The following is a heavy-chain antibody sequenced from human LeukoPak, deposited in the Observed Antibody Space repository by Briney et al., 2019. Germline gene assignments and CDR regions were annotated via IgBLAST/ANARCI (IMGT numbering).Heavy chain of an antibody. CDR2: IYYGRST. CDR1: DGSISSNSYY. J-gene: IGHJ4*02. CDR3: ARATYDVSTGFYLHFDY. D-gene: IGHD3-9*01. V-gene: IGHV4-39*01. Sequence: SETLSLTCTVSDGSISSNSYYWAWIRQPPGKGLEWIGSIYYGRSTYYNPSLQSRVSMSVASSKSQFSLQLNSVIAADTAVYYCARATYDVSTGFYLHFDYWAQGTLVAVSS.